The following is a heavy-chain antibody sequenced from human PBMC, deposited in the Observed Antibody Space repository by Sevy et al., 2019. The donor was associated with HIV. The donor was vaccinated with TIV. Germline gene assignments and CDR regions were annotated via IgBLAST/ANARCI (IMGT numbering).Heavy chain of an antibody. CDR3: ARRGLAATLFDP. D-gene: IGHD2-15*01. V-gene: IGHV4-34*01. J-gene: IGHJ5*02. Sequence: SETLSLTCAVYGGSFSGYYWSWIRQPPGKGLEWIGEINHSGSTNYTPSLKSRVTISVDTSKNQFSLKLSSVTAADTAVYYCARRGLAATLFDPWGQGTLVTVSS. CDR2: INHSGST. CDR1: GGSFSGYY.